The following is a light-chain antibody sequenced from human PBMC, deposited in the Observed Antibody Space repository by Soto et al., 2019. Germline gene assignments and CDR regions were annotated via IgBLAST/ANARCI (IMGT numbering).Light chain of an antibody. CDR1: QDIGTW. J-gene: IGKJ1*01. Sequence: DIHITQSPSTLSASVGDRVTITCRASQDIGTWLAWYQPKPEKAPKVLIYRASHLESGVPSRFSASGSGTEFSLTINSLQADDFATYYCQQYHIYSWTFGQGTKVDIK. V-gene: IGKV1-5*03. CDR2: RAS. CDR3: QQYHIYSWT.